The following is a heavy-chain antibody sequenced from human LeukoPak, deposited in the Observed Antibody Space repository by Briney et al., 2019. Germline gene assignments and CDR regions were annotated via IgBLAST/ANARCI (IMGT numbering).Heavy chain of an antibody. V-gene: IGHV3-48*01. CDR3: ARVWYSSSWYFDY. Sequence: PGGSLRLSCAASGFTFSSYSMNWVRQAPGKGLEWVSYISSSSSTIYYADSVKGRFTISRDNSKNTLYLQMNSLRAEDTAVYYCARVWYSSSWYFDYWGQGTLVTVSS. CDR2: ISSSSSTI. CDR1: GFTFSSYS. J-gene: IGHJ4*02. D-gene: IGHD6-13*01.